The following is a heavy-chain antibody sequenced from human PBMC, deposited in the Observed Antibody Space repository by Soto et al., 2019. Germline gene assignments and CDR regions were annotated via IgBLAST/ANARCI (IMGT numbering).Heavy chain of an antibody. CDR1: GYTFTTYA. CDR2: ISVNNDNT. Sequence: QVQLVQSGSEVKNPGASVKVSCKASGYTFTTYAISWVRQAPGQGLEWMGWISVNNDNTKYAQMFQDRVIMTTDTATSTADRELRSLRADDTAVYYCVRDNRRTSRGGVRHWGQGTLVIVSS. D-gene: IGHD2-8*01. V-gene: IGHV1-18*04. J-gene: IGHJ4*02. CDR3: VRDNRRTSRGGVRH.